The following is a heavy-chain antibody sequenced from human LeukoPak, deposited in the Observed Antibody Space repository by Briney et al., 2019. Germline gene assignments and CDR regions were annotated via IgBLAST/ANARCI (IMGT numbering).Heavy chain of an antibody. J-gene: IGHJ4*02. CDR3: AKDRLYFGNDFGDY. CDR1: GFTFRDFS. D-gene: IGHD3-9*01. V-gene: IGHV3-23*01. Sequence: GGSLRLSCVASGFTFRDFSMSWVRQAPGKGLEWVSVISNGGDHTYYADSVKGRFAISRDNSKNTLYLQMNSLRTEDTAIYYCAKDRLYFGNDFGDYWGQGTMATVSS. CDR2: ISNGGDHT.